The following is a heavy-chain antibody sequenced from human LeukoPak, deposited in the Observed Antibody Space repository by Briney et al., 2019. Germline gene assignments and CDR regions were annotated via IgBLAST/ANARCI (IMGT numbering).Heavy chain of an antibody. CDR3: ARGWNDGDFDY. Sequence: GAAVKVSCKASGYTFTSYGISWGRQAPGPGLEWMGWISAYNGNTNYAQKLQGSVTMTTDTSTSTAYMELRRLRSDDTAVYYCARGWNDGDFDYWGQGTLVTVSS. D-gene: IGHD1-1*01. V-gene: IGHV1-18*01. CDR1: GYTFTSYG. CDR2: ISAYNGNT. J-gene: IGHJ4*02.